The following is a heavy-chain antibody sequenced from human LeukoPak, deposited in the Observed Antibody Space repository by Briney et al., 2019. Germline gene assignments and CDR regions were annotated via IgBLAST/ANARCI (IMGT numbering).Heavy chain of an antibody. D-gene: IGHD6-19*01. CDR3: AKHDRRSVAGSVGVDY. CDR1: GFTFSSYS. CDR2: ISGSGGST. Sequence: PGGSLRLSCAASGFTFSSYSMNWVRQARGEGLEWVSGISGSGGSTYNADSVKGRFTISRDNSRNTLYLQMSSLRAEDTAVYYCAKHDRRSVAGSVGVDYWGQGTLVTVSS. J-gene: IGHJ4*02. V-gene: IGHV3-23*01.